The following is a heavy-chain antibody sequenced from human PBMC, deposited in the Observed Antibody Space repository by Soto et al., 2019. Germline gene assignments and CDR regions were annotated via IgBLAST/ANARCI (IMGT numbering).Heavy chain of an antibody. V-gene: IGHV3-21*01. CDR1: GFTFSSYS. Sequence: GGSLRLSCAASGFTFSSYSMNWVRQAPGKGLEWVSSISSSSSYIYYADSVKGRFTISRDNAKNSLYLQMNSLRAEDTAVYYCARDLGGGAGTTGNGFDYWGQGTLVTVSS. CDR2: ISSSSSYI. D-gene: IGHD1-7*01. CDR3: ARDLGGGAGTTGNGFDY. J-gene: IGHJ4*02.